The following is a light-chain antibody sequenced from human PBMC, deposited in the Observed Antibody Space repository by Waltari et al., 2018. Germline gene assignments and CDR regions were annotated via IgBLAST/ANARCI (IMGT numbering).Light chain of an antibody. J-gene: IGKJ3*01. CDR1: QSISSY. CDR3: QQSYSTLGT. V-gene: IGKV1-39*01. CDR2: AAS. Sequence: DIQMTQSPSSLSASVGDTVTITCRASQSISSYLNWYQQKPGKAPKLLIYAASSLQTGVPSRFSGSGSGTDFTLTISSLQPEYFATYYCQQSYSTLGTFGPGTKVDVK.